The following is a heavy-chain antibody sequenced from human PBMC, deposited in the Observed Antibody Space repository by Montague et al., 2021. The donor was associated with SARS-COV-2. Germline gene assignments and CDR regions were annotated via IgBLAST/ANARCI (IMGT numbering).Heavy chain of an antibody. D-gene: IGHD6-6*01. CDR1: GGSFSGYY. Sequence: SETLSLTCVVYGGSFSGYYWSWIRQPPGKGLEWIGEIKDNGFTSYNPSLKRRITISVDTSKNHFSLKLSSVTAAATAVYYCARGSIGAPGPPFDSWGQGTLVTGSS. CDR3: ARGSIGAPGPPFDS. CDR2: IKDNGFT. J-gene: IGHJ4*02. V-gene: IGHV4-34*01.